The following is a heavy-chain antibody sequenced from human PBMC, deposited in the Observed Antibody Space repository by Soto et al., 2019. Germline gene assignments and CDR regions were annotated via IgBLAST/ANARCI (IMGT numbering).Heavy chain of an antibody. V-gene: IGHV4-34*01. CDR3: ARRKPRGYYDSSGYARRNNWFDP. J-gene: IGHJ5*02. Sequence: PSETLSLTCAVYGGSFSGYYWSWIRQPPGKGLEWIGEINHSGSTNYNPSLKSRVTISVDTSKNQFSLKLSSVTAADTAVYYCARRKPRGYYDSSGYARRNNWFDPWGQGTLVTVSS. CDR1: GGSFSGYY. D-gene: IGHD3-22*01. CDR2: INHSGST.